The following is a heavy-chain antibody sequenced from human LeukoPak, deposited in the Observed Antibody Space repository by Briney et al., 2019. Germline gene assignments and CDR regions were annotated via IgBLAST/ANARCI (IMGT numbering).Heavy chain of an antibody. D-gene: IGHD3-22*01. CDR3: ARGGYYDSTNGGDAFDI. V-gene: IGHV1-69*13. CDR1: GGTFSSYA. J-gene: IGHJ3*02. CDR2: IIPIFGTA. Sequence: ASVKVSCKASGGTFSSYAISWVRQAPGQGLEWMGGIIPIFGTANYAQKFQGRVTITADESTSTAYMELSSLRSEDTAVYYCARGGYYDSTNGGDAFDIWGQGTMVTVSS.